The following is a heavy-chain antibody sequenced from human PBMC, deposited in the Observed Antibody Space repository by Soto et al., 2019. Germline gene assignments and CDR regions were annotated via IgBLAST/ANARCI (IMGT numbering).Heavy chain of an antibody. D-gene: IGHD2-15*01. CDR2: IYWDDDK. V-gene: IGHV2-5*02. Sequence: SGATLVNPTQTLTLTCTFSGFSLSTSGVGVGWIRQPPGKALEWLALIYWDDDKRYSPSLKSRLTITKDTSKNQVLLTMTNMDPVDTAIYYSAHRPSYCSAGSCYPGFAYWGQ. CDR1: GFSLSTSGVG. CDR3: AHRPSYCSAGSCYPGFAY. J-gene: IGHJ4*02.